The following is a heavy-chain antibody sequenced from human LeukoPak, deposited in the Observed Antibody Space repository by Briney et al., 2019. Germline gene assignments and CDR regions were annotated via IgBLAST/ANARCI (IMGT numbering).Heavy chain of an antibody. D-gene: IGHD6-13*01. V-gene: IGHV3-53*01. CDR1: GFTVRSDY. J-gene: IGHJ4*02. CDR3: ARVESWAFDY. CDR2: IYSGGST. Sequence: GGSLRLSCAASGFTVRSDYMSWVRQAPGKGLEWVSVIYSGGSTYYADSVKGRFTISRDNSKNTLYLQMNSLRAEDTAVYYCARVESWAFDYWGQGTLVTVSS.